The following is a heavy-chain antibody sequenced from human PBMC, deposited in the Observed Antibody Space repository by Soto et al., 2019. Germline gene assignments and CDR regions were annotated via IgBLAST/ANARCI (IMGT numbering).Heavy chain of an antibody. D-gene: IGHD1-7*01. J-gene: IGHJ4*02. Sequence: TLSLTCAVSGGSFTSNNWWTWVRQPPGQGLEWIGEIYRTGSTNYNPSLKSRATISLDKSENQFSLKVTSLTAADTAVYYCASRDPGTSVDYWGQGTLVTVSS. V-gene: IGHV4-4*02. CDR2: IYRTGST. CDR3: ASRDPGTSVDY. CDR1: GGSFTSNNW.